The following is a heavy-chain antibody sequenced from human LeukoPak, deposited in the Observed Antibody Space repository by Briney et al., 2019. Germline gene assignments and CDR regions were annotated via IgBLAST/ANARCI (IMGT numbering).Heavy chain of an antibody. Sequence: SETLSLTCTVSGGSISSYYWSWIRQPPGKGLEWIGSIYHSGSTYYNPSLKSRVTISVDRSKNQFSLKLSSVTAADTAVYYCASSVGSTWTIDYWGQGTLVTVSS. D-gene: IGHD5/OR15-5a*01. V-gene: IGHV4-59*12. CDR3: ASSVGSTWTIDY. J-gene: IGHJ4*02. CDR2: IYHSGST. CDR1: GGSISSYY.